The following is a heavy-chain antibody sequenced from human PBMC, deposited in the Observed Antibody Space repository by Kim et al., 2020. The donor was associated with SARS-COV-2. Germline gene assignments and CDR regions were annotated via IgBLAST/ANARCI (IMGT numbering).Heavy chain of an antibody. CDR3: ARGPSSERKYDFLSGYYLPAGWFDP. Sequence: SETLSLTCAVSGGSISSGDFYWSWIRQPPGKGLEWIGYIYYSGTTYYNPSLKSRVTISVDTSNNEFSLKLSSVTAADTAIYYCARGPSSERKYDFLSGYYLPAGWFDPWGQGTLVTVSS. J-gene: IGHJ5*02. D-gene: IGHD3-9*01. CDR1: GGSISSGDFY. CDR2: IYYSGTT. V-gene: IGHV4-30-4*01.